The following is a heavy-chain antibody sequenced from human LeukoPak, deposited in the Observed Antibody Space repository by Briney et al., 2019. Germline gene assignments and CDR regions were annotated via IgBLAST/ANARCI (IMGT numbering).Heavy chain of an antibody. CDR2: TDFNGVT. Sequence: SLRLSCTGSGFTFRTYAFSWVRQAPGKGLEWVSATDFNGVTYSADSVKGRFTISRDNSKNALYLQMNGLRADDTAVYYCGIRDTSDYYVFWGQGTLVTVSS. D-gene: IGHD3-22*01. V-gene: IGHV3-23*01. J-gene: IGHJ4*02. CDR3: GIRDTSDYYVF. CDR1: GFTFRTYA.